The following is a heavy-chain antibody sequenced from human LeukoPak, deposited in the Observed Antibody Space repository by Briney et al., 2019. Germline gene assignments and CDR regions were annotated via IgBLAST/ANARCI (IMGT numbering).Heavy chain of an antibody. CDR2: IDPKSGGT. Sequence: GASVKVSCKTSGYTFTDYYIHWVRQAPGQGPEWMGRIDPKSGGTNYAQKSQVRVAMTRDTSISTVYMELSGLRSDDTAVYYCARVPGPYTTSRYDYWGQGTLVTVSS. CDR1: GYTFTDYY. D-gene: IGHD2-2*01. J-gene: IGHJ4*02. V-gene: IGHV1-2*02. CDR3: ARVPGPYTTSRYDY.